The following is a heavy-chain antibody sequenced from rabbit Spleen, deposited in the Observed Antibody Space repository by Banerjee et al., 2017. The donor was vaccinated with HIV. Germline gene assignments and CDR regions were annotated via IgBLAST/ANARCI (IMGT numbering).Heavy chain of an antibody. Sequence: QLVESGGGLVRPEGSLKLSCKASGFSFSDYWMNWVRQAPGKGLEWIGIIYPITETTYYANWVNGRFTISSDNAQNTVDLQMHSLTAADTATYFCAREDVGGSVSLWGPGTLVTVS. V-gene: IGHV1S7*01. D-gene: IGHD1-1*01. CDR3: AREDVGGSVSL. CDR1: GFSFSDYW. J-gene: IGHJ4*01. CDR2: IYPITETT.